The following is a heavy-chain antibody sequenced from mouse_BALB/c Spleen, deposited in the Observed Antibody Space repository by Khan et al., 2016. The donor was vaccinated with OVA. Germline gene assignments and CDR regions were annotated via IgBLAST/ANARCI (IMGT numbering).Heavy chain of an antibody. V-gene: IGHV3-2*02. CDR1: GYSITSNYA. D-gene: IGHD1-1*01. CDR2: ISYSGRT. J-gene: IGHJ4*01. Sequence: EVQLQEPGPGLVKPSQSLSLTCTVTGYSITSNYAWNWIRQFPGNKLEWMGYISYSGRTSYIPSLKSRISITRDTSKNQFFLQLNSVTTEDTATYYCARGNYYGYAMDYWGQGTSVTVSS. CDR3: ARGNYYGYAMDY.